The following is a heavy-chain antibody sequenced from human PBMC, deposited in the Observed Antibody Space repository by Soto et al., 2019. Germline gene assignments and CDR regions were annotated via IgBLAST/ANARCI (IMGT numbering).Heavy chain of an antibody. V-gene: IGHV4-59*01. CDR3: ALRSMAVVPEY. Sequence: QVQLQESGPGLVKPSETLSLTCAVSGDSISSYYCMWIRQPPGKGLESIGYLYYGRSANFNPSLNSRATSSVDTSTNQCSLTLSSMTAADTAVYYCALRSMAVVPEYWGQGTLVTVSS. D-gene: IGHD3-22*01. CDR1: GDSISSYY. CDR2: LYYGRSA. J-gene: IGHJ4*02.